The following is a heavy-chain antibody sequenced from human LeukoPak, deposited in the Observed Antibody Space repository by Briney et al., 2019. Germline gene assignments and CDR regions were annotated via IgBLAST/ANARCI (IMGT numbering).Heavy chain of an antibody. D-gene: IGHD6-19*01. CDR1: GGSISSHY. V-gene: IGHV4-59*11. CDR2: LFHSGGA. CDR3: ARRGCRGWQYIWFDP. Sequence: SETLSITSTASGGSISSHYWSWFRQPPRKGLEWIGYLFHSGGANYNPSLKSRVTISVDTSKNEFSLTLTSVTAADTAVYYCARRGCRGWQYIWFDPWGQGILVTVSS. J-gene: IGHJ5*02.